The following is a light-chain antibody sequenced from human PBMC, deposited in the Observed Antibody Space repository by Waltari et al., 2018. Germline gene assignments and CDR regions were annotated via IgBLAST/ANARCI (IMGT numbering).Light chain of an antibody. CDR3: QQYYGPPYN. J-gene: IGKJ2*01. CDR1: HSVLDYFNNKDS. V-gene: IGKV4-1*01. CDR2: WAS. Sequence: DIMMTQSPDVLAVSLGERASIKCKSSHSVLDYFNNKDSLAWYQQKAGQPPRLLIHWASTRETGVPDRLSGSGSGTDFTLTISSLQAEDAALYYCQQYYGPPYNFGQGTRLEIK.